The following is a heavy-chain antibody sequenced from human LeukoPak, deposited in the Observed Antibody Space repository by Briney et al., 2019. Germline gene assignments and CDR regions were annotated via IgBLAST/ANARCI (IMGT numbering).Heavy chain of an antibody. CDR3: ARVKGIGDGYNFDY. D-gene: IGHD5-24*01. CDR2: IYYSGST. Sequence: SETLSLTCTVSGGSISSSSYYWGWIRQPPGKGLEWIGSIYYSGSTYYNPSLKSRVTISVDTSKNQFSLKLSSVTAADTAVYYCARVKGIGDGYNFDYWGQGTLVTVSS. V-gene: IGHV4-39*07. CDR1: GGSISSSSYY. J-gene: IGHJ4*02.